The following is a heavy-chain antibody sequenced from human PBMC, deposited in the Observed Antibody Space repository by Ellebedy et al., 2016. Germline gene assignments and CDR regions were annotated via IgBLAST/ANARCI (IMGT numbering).Heavy chain of an antibody. V-gene: IGHV3-15*01. CDR2: IKSKTDGGTT. J-gene: IGHJ3*02. Sequence: EGSLRLSXAASGFTFSNAWMSWVRQAPGKGLEWVGRIKSKTDGGTTDYAAPVKGRFTISRDDSKNTLYLQMNSLKTEDTAVYYCARGRGARGVFDIWGQGTMVAVSS. CDR1: GFTFSNAW. CDR3: ARGRGARGVFDI. D-gene: IGHD2-8*01.